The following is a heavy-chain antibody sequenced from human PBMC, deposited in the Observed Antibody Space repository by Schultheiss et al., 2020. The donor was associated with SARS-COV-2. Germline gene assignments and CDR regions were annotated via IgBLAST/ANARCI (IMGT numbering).Heavy chain of an antibody. J-gene: IGHJ5*02. V-gene: IGHV4-34*01. CDR2: INHSENT. CDR3: ARGSEGFDP. CDR1: GGSFSGYY. Sequence: GSLRLSCAVYGGSFSGYYWSWIRQPPGKGLEWIGEINHSENTNYNPSLQSRVTMSVDVSKNQFSLKLSSVTAADSAVYYCARGSEGFDPWGQGTQVTVSS.